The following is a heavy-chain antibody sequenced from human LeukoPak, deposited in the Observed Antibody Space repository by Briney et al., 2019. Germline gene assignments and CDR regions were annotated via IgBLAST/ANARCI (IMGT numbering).Heavy chain of an antibody. CDR3: ARYSSSSFDP. Sequence: PSETLSLTCAVYGGSFSGYYWSWIRQPPGKGLEWIGEINHSGSTNYNPSLKSRVTISVDTSKNQFSLKLSSVTAADTAVYYCARYSSSSFDPWGREPWSPSPQ. J-gene: IGHJ5*02. D-gene: IGHD6-13*01. V-gene: IGHV4-34*01. CDR1: GGSFSGYY. CDR2: INHSGST.